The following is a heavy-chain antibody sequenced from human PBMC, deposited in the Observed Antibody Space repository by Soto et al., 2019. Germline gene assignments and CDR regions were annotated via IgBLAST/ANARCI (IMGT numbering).Heavy chain of an antibody. CDR3: ARHGHCSSTSCYASFDY. V-gene: IGHV4-59*08. CDR2: IYYSAXT. J-gene: IGHJ4*02. CDR1: GGSISSYY. D-gene: IGHD2-2*01. Sequence: CTVSGGSISSYYWSWIRQPPGKGLECIRYIYYSAXTNYTXSLKRRLTTSXXTSKNPFXXKLSYVTAADTAVYYCARHGHCSSTSCYASFDYWGQGTLVTASS.